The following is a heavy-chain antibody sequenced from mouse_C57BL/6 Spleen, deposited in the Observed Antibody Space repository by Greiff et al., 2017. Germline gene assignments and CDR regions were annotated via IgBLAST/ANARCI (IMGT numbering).Heavy chain of an antibody. Sequence: QVQLKQSGAELARPGASVKLSCKASGYTFTSYGIRWVKQRTGQGLEWIGEIYPRSGNTYYNEKFKGQATLTADKSSSTACLELRSLTSEDSAVYFCARREAYTMIKEAWFAYWGQGTLVTVSA. J-gene: IGHJ3*01. CDR3: ARREAYTMIKEAWFAY. CDR1: GYTFTSYG. D-gene: IGHD2-4*01. CDR2: IYPRSGNT. V-gene: IGHV1-81*01.